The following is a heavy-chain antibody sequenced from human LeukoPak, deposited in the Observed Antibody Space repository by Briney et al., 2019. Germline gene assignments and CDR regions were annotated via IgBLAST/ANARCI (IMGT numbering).Heavy chain of an antibody. CDR3: ARPYYVAANYYFDY. D-gene: IGHD1-26*01. CDR2: IWYDGSNK. J-gene: IGHJ4*02. Sequence: GGSLRLSCAASGFTFSSYGMNWVRQAPGKGLEWVAVIWYDGSNKYYADSVKGRFTISRDKSKNTLYLQMNGLRAEDTAVYYCARPYYVAANYYFDYWGQGTLVTVSP. CDR1: GFTFSSYG. V-gene: IGHV3-33*01.